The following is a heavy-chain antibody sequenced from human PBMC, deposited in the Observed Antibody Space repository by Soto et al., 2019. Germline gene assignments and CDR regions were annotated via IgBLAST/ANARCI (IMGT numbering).Heavy chain of an antibody. D-gene: IGHD3-22*01. Sequence: QVQLQESGPGLVKPSQTLSLTCTVSGGSISNDAYYWAWIRQYPGKGLEWIGNIYYSGGTYYNPSLKGRLTLSIDTSQHQVSLKLNSVAAADTAVCCCSREVRHYVDGGGYYSALTDWGQGALVSVSS. CDR1: GGSISNDAYY. V-gene: IGHV4-31*03. CDR3: SREVRHYVDGGGYYSALTD. CDR2: IYYSGGT. J-gene: IGHJ4*02.